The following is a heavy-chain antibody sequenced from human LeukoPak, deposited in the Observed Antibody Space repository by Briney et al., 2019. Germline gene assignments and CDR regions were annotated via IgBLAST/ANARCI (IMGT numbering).Heavy chain of an antibody. J-gene: IGHJ4*02. CDR1: GYTFTSYG. CDR3: ARDRTYYYDSSGYHTGVDY. Sequence: GASVKVSCKASGYTFTSYGISWVRQAPGQGLEWMGWISAYNGNTNYAQKLQGRVTMTTDTSTSTAYMELRSLRSDDTAVYYCARDRTYYYDSSGYHTGVDYWGQGTLVTVSS. V-gene: IGHV1-18*01. CDR2: ISAYNGNT. D-gene: IGHD3-22*01.